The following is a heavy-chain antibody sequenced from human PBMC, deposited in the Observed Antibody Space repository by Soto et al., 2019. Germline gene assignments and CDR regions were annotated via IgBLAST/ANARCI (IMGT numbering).Heavy chain of an antibody. J-gene: IGHJ3*02. CDR3: ATDSHWNDVPAFDI. V-gene: IGHV1-24*01. CDR1: GYTLTELS. Sequence: ASVKVSCKVSGYTLTELSMHWVRQAPGKGLEWMGGFDPEDGETIYAQKFQGRVTMTGDTSTDTAYMELSSLRSEDTAVYYCATDSHWNDVPAFDIWGQGTMVTVSS. D-gene: IGHD1-1*01. CDR2: FDPEDGET.